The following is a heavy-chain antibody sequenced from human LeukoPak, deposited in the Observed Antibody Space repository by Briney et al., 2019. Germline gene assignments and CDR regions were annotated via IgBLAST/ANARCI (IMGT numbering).Heavy chain of an antibody. V-gene: IGHV3-48*01. CDR3: ARGGTGDGNYFDN. Sequence: PGGSLRLSCAASAFTFSRYSMNWVRQAPGKGLEWLSYISGSSNNIYYADSVKGRFTVSRDNAKNSLYLQMDSLRADDAAVFYCARGGTGDGNYFDNWGQGTLVTVSS. CDR1: AFTFSRYS. D-gene: IGHD7-27*01. J-gene: IGHJ4*02. CDR2: ISGSSNNI.